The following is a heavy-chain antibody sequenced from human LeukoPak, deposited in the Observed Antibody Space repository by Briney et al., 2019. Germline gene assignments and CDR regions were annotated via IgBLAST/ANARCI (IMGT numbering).Heavy chain of an antibody. V-gene: IGHV1-18*01. CDR2: ISAYNGNT. CDR3: ARDDRRYCSGGSCYSAEDNFDY. D-gene: IGHD2-15*01. CDR1: VYTFTSYG. J-gene: IGHJ4*02. Sequence: ASVKVSCKASVYTFTSYGISWVRQAPGQGLEWMGWISAYNGNTNYAQKLQGRVTMTTDTSTSTAYMELRSLRSDDTAAYYCARDDRRYCSGGSCYSAEDNFDYWGQGTLVTVSS.